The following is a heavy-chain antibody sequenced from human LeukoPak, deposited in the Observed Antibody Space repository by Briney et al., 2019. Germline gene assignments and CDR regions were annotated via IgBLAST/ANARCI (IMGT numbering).Heavy chain of an antibody. Sequence: PSETLSLTCAVSGGSIRTYYWSCIRHTPEKGLEWIGYIHYSGSSNYNPSLKSRVTISLDTSKNQFSLKLSSVTAADTAVYYCARGAAATYWGEGTLVTVPS. J-gene: IGHJ4*02. CDR3: ARGAAATY. CDR2: IHYSGSS. V-gene: IGHV4-59*01. CDR1: GGSIRTYY. D-gene: IGHD6-13*01.